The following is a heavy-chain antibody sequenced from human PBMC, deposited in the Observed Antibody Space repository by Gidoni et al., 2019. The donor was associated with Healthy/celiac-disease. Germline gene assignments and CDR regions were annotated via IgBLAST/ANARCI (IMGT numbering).Heavy chain of an antibody. CDR2: IYSGGSS. CDR3: ARAYLGAFDI. CDR1: GFTVSSNY. J-gene: IGHJ3*02. V-gene: IGHV3-53*04. D-gene: IGHD3-10*01. Sequence: VQLVESGGGLVQPGGSLRLSCAASGFTVSSNYMSWVRPAPGKGLEWVSVIYSGGSSYYADSVKGRFTISRHNSKNTLYLQMNSLRAEDTAVYYCARAYLGAFDIWGQGTMVTVSS.